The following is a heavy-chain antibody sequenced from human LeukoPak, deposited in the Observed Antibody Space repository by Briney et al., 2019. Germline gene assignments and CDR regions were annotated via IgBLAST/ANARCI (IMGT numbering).Heavy chain of an antibody. V-gene: IGHV4-34*01. CDR2: INHSGST. Sequence: PSETLSLTCTVSGASIRTYFWTWIRQPPGKGLEWIGEINHSGSTNYNPSLKSRVTISVDTSKNQFSLKLSSVTAADTAVYYCARAPVVPAARNPWDWFDPWGQGTLVTVSS. J-gene: IGHJ5*02. CDR3: ARAPVVPAARNPWDWFDP. CDR1: GASIRTYF. D-gene: IGHD2-2*01.